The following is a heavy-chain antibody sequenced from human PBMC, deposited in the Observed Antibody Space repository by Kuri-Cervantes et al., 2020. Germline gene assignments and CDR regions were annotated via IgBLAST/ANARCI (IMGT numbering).Heavy chain of an antibody. CDR2: IKQDGSGK. CDR3: ARAGTMVRTRMDV. V-gene: IGHV3-7*03. D-gene: IGHD3-10*01. Sequence: GESLKISCAASGFTFSSYWMSWVRQAPGKGLEWVANIKQDGSGKYYVDSVKGRFTISRDNAKNSLYLQMNSLRAEDTAVYYCARAGTMVRTRMDVWGQGTTVTVSS. CDR1: GFTFSSYW. J-gene: IGHJ6*02.